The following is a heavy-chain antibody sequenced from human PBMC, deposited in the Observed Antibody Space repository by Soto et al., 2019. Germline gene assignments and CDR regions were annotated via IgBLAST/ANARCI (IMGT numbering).Heavy chain of an antibody. D-gene: IGHD2-2*01. Sequence: EVQLLESGGGLVQPGGSLRLSCAASGFTFSSYAMSWVRQAPGKGLEWVSAISGSGGSTYYADSVKGRFTISRDNSKNTLYLQMNSLSAEDTAVYYCWGLYCSSTSCPYYYMDVWGKGTTVTVSS. CDR3: WGLYCSSTSCPYYYMDV. CDR2: ISGSGGST. J-gene: IGHJ6*03. V-gene: IGHV3-23*01. CDR1: GFTFSSYA.